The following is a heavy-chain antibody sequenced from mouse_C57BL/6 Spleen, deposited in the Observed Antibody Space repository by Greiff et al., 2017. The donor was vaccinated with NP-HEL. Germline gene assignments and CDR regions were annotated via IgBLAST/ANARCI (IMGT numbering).Heavy chain of an antibody. CDR1: GYTFTSYW. CDR2: IYPGSGST. V-gene: IGHV1-55*01. J-gene: IGHJ4*01. CDR3: AREGLTTVVGMDY. D-gene: IGHD1-1*01. Sequence: QVQLQQPGAELVKPGASVKMSCKASGYTFTSYWITWVKQRPGQGLEWIGDIYPGSGSTNYNEKFKSKATLTVDTSSSTAYMQRSSLTSEDSAVYYCAREGLTTVVGMDYWGQGTSVTVSS.